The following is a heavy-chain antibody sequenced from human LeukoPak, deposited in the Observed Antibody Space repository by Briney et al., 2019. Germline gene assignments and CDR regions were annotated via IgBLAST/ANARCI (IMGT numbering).Heavy chain of an antibody. CDR2: IWYDGSKK. J-gene: IGHJ3*02. CDR3: ARAQDYDSSGYVDAYDM. D-gene: IGHD3-22*01. V-gene: IGHV3-33*01. CDR1: GFTFSIYG. Sequence: GGSLRLSCAASGFTFSIYGMHWVRQAPGKGLEWVAVIWYDGSKKYYADSVKGRFTISRDNSKNTLYLQMNSLRVEDTAVYYCARAQDYDSSGYVDAYDMWGQGTMVTVSS.